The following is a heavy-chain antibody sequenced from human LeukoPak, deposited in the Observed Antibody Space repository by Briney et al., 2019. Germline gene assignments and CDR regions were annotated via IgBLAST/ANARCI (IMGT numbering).Heavy chain of an antibody. CDR1: RFTFSSYG. V-gene: IGHV3-23*01. D-gene: IGHD3-22*01. CDR3: AKDRLPLSSAYYYLPFDY. J-gene: IGHJ4*02. CDR2: ISASGGST. Sequence: GGSLRLSCAASRFTFSSYGMSWVRQAPGKGLEWVSVISASGGSTYYADSVKGRFTISRDNSKNTLYLQMNSLRAEDTAVYYCAKDRLPLSSAYYYLPFDYWGQGTLVTVSS.